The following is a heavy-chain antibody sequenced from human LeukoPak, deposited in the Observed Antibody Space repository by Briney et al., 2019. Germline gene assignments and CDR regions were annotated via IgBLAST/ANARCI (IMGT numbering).Heavy chain of an antibody. CDR3: ARAVIGTTRYFES. Sequence: SQTLSLTCALSGDSVSINSVAYNWIRQSPSRGLEWLGRTYYRSKWNYEYAVSVRSRITVNLDTSKNQFSLQLNSVTPDDTAVYYCARAVIGTTRYFESWGQGTLVTVSS. J-gene: IGHJ4*02. CDR2: TYYRSKWNY. D-gene: IGHD1-1*01. CDR1: GDSVSINSVA. V-gene: IGHV6-1*01.